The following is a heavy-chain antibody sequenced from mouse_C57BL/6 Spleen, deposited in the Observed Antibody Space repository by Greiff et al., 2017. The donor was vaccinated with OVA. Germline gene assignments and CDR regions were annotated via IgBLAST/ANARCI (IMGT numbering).Heavy chain of an antibody. V-gene: IGHV5-4*01. CDR2: ISDGGSYT. Sequence: EVKLQESGGGLVKPGGSLKLSCAASGFTFSSYAMSWVRRTPEKRLEWVATISDGGSYTYYPDNVKGRFTISRDNAKNNLYLQMSHLKSEDTAMYYCAREGGSNYDAMDYWGQGTSVTVSS. J-gene: IGHJ4*01. CDR1: GFTFSSYA. CDR3: AREGGSNYDAMDY. D-gene: IGHD1-1*01.